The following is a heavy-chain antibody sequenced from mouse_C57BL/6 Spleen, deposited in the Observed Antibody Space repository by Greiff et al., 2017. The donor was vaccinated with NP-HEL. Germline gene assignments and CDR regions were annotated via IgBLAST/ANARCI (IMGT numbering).Heavy chain of an antibody. D-gene: IGHD2-4*01. J-gene: IGHJ4*01. V-gene: IGHV1-80*01. CDR3: ARWDDYDVLYAMDY. Sequence: VQLQQSGAELVKPGASVKISCKASGYAFSSYWMNWVKQRPGKGLEWIGQIYPGDGDTNYNGKFKGKATLTADKSSSTAYMQLSSLTSEDSAVYFCARWDDYDVLYAMDYWGQGTSVTVSS. CDR2: IYPGDGDT. CDR1: GYAFSSYW.